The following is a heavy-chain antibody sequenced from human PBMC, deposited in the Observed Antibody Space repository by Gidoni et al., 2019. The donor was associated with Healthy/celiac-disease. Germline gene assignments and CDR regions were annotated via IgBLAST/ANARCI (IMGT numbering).Heavy chain of an antibody. CDR3: ARGPYYYGSGSYYMGYWYFDL. D-gene: IGHD3-10*01. V-gene: IGHV4-30-4*01. CDR1: GGSISSGDYY. J-gene: IGHJ2*01. Sequence: QVQLQESGPGLVKPSQTLSLPCTVSGGSISSGDYYWSWIRQPPGKGLEWIGYIYYSGSTYYNPSLKSRVTISVDTSKNQFSLKLSSVTAADTAVYYCARGPYYYGSGSYYMGYWYFDLWGRGTLVTVSS. CDR2: IYYSGST.